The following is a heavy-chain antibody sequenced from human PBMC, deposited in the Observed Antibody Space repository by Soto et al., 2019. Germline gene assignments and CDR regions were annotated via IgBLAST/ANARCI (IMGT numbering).Heavy chain of an antibody. CDR1: GGSFSGYY. V-gene: IGHV4-34*01. J-gene: IGHJ4*02. CDR3: ARGNRRTGIVVVITTSSPFDY. Sequence: SETLSLTCAVYGGSFSGYYWSWIRQPPGKGLEWIGEINHSGSTNYNPSLKSRVTISVDTPKNQFSLKLSSVTAADTAVYYCARGNRRTGIVVVITTSSPFDYWGQGTLVTVS. CDR2: INHSGST. D-gene: IGHD3-22*01.